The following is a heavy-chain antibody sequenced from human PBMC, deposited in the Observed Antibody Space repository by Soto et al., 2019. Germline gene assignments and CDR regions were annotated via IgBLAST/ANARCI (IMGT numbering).Heavy chain of an antibody. Sequence: SVKVSCKASGGTFSSYAISWVRQSPGQVLEWMGGIIPIFCTANYAQKFQGRVTITADKSTSTAYMELSSLRSEDTAVYYCARGDQLFYSSSSPYFDLWGRGTLVTVSS. CDR3: ARGDQLFYSSSSPYFDL. J-gene: IGHJ2*01. CDR2: IIPIFCTA. D-gene: IGHD6-6*01. CDR1: GGTFSSYA. V-gene: IGHV1-69*06.